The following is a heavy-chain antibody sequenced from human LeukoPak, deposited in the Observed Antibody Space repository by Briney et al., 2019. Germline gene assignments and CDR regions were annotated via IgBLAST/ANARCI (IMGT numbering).Heavy chain of an antibody. CDR3: GRRGMGEYTGYDDF. Sequence: PGGSLRLSCEASGFTFSNYWMSWVRQAPGKGLEWVANIKHDGSEDHYVDSVRGRFTISRDNAKNSLFLQMNSLRAEDTAVYYCGRRGMGEYTGYDDFWGQGTLVTVSS. D-gene: IGHD5-12*01. V-gene: IGHV3-7*01. CDR1: GFTFSNYW. CDR2: IKHDGSED. J-gene: IGHJ4*02.